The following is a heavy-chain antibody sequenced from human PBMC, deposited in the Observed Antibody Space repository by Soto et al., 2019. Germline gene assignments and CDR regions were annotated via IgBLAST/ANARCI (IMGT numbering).Heavy chain of an antibody. D-gene: IGHD5-12*01. CDR1: GFTFSSYS. CDR3: ARADSGYAYGYGYCGMDV. V-gene: IGHV3-48*01. Sequence: EVQLVESGGGLVQPGGSLRLSCAASGFTFSSYSMNWVRQAPGKGLEWVSYISSSSSTIYYADSVKGRFTISRDNAKNSLYLQMNSMRAEDTAVYYCARADSGYAYGYGYCGMDVWGQGTTVTVSS. CDR2: ISSSSSTI. J-gene: IGHJ6*02.